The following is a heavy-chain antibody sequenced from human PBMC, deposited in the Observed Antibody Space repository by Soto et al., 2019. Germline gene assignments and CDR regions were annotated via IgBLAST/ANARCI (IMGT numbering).Heavy chain of an antibody. D-gene: IGHD5-18*01. CDR1: GYSFTSYW. CDR2: IYPGDSDT. CDR3: ARQGYSYDTYYYYGMDV. Sequence: PGESLKISCKGSGYSFTSYWIGWVRQMPGKGLEWMGIIYPGDSDTRYSPSFQGQVTISADKSISTAYLQWSSLEASDTAMYYCARQGYSYDTYYYYGMDVWGQGTTVTVSS. V-gene: IGHV5-51*01. J-gene: IGHJ6*02.